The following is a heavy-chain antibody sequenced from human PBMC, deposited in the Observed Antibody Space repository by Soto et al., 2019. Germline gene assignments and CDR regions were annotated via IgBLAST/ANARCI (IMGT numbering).Heavy chain of an antibody. Sequence: EVQLWDSGGGLVQPGGSLRLSCAASGFTFSSYAMSWVRQAPGKGLEWDSGISGSGGSTFYADSVKGRFTISRDNSKSTLYLQMNSLRAEDTAVYYCAKDPARGYSYANFDYWGQGTLVTVSS. D-gene: IGHD5-18*01. CDR1: GFTFSSYA. CDR2: ISGSGGST. CDR3: AKDPARGYSYANFDY. J-gene: IGHJ4*02. V-gene: IGHV3-23*01.